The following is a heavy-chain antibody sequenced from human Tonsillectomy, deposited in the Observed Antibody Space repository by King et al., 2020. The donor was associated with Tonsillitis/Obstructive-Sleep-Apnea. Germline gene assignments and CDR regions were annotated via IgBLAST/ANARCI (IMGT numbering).Heavy chain of an antibody. CDR2: IRDKASGGTP. CDR3: GILSRSSGIPAGS. V-gene: IGHV3-49*04. J-gene: IGHJ5*02. CDR1: GFTFGDYA. Sequence: VQLVESGGGLVQPGRSLRLSCTASGFTFGDYAMSWVRQAPGKGLEWVGFIRDKASGGTPEYAASVKGRFTISRDDSKSIAYLQVNSLRTEATAVYYCGILSRSSGIPAGSWGQGTPCTVSS. D-gene: IGHD6-6*01.